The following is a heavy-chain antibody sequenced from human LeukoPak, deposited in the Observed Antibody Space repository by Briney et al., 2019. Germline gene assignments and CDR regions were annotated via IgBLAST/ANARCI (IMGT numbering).Heavy chain of an antibody. CDR3: ATEYCSSTSCYWSY. J-gene: IGHJ4*02. Sequence: ASVTVSCKVSGYTLTELSMHWVRQAPGKGLGGRGGFDPEDGETIYAQKFQGRVTMTEDTSTDTAYMELSSLRSEDTAVYYCATEYCSSTSCYWSYWGQGTLVTVSS. V-gene: IGHV1-24*01. CDR1: GYTLTELS. D-gene: IGHD2-2*01. CDR2: FDPEDGET.